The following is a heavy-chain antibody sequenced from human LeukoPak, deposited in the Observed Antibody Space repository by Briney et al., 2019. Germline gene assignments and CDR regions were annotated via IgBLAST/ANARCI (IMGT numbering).Heavy chain of an antibody. V-gene: IGHV1-18*01. CDR3: ARAEYYYGSGSYLAFLDYYYYGMDV. CDR2: ISAYNGNT. J-gene: IGHJ6*02. D-gene: IGHD3-10*01. CDR1: GCTFSSYA. Sequence: ASVKVSCKASGCTFSSYAISWVRQAPGQGLEWMGWISAYNGNTNYAQKLQGRVTMTTDTSTSTAYMELRSLRSDDTAVYYCARAEYYYGSGSYLAFLDYYYYGMDVWGQGTTVTVSS.